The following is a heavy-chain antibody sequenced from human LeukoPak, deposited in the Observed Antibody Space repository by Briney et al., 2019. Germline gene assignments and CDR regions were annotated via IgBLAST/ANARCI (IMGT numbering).Heavy chain of an antibody. J-gene: IGHJ3*02. CDR1: SEPMDSYY. V-gene: IGHV4-59*08. CDR3: ARRVSLYAGFDI. D-gene: IGHD3-16*02. Sequence: SETLSLTCTVDSEPMDSYYWNWVRQPPGKGLEWIGRVYNNKYTEYNPSLQSRVSISVDTSKSQFSLNLISVTAADTAVYYCARRVSLYAGFDIWGPGTMVTVSS. CDR2: VYNNKYT.